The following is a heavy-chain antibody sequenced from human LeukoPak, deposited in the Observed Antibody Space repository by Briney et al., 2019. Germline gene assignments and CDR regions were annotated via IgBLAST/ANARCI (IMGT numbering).Heavy chain of an antibody. CDR3: ARGGSIHYDFWSGYSYYFDY. Sequence: GGSLRLSCAASGFTFSSYAMSWVRQAPGKGLEWVSAISGSGGSTYYADSVKGRFTISRDNSKNTLYLQMNSLRAEDTAVYYCARGGSIHYDFWSGYSYYFDYWGQGTLVTVSS. V-gene: IGHV3-23*01. J-gene: IGHJ4*02. CDR1: GFTFSSYA. D-gene: IGHD3-3*01. CDR2: ISGSGGST.